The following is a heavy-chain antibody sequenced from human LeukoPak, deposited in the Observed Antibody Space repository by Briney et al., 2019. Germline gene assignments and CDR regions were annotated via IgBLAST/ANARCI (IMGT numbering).Heavy chain of an antibody. CDR2: IYYSGST. D-gene: IGHD5-12*01. V-gene: IGHV4-59*12. J-gene: IGHJ4*02. CDR3: ARRQSGYVGRYYFDY. Sequence: SETLSLTCTVSGGSISSYYWSWIRQPPGKGLEWIGYIYYSGSTNYNPFLKSRVIISVDTSKNQFSLKLTSVTAADTAVYYCARRQSGYVGRYYFDYWGQGTLVTVSS. CDR1: GGSISSYY.